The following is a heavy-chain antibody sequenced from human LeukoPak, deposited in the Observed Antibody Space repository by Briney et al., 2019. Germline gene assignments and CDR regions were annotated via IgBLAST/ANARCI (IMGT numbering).Heavy chain of an antibody. CDR1: GYTFTSYG. V-gene: IGHV1-18*01. Sequence: ASVKVSCKASGYTFTSYGISWVRQAPGQGLEWMGWISAYNGNTNYAQKLQGRVTMTTDTSTSTAYMELSRLRSDDTAVYYCARDVSRLGLSDYWGQGTLVTVSS. J-gene: IGHJ4*02. CDR3: ARDVSRLGLSDY. CDR2: ISAYNGNT.